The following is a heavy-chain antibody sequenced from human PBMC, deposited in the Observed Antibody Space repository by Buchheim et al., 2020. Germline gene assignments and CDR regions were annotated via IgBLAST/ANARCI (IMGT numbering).Heavy chain of an antibody. Sequence: EVQLVESGGGLVQPGGSLRLSCAASGFTFSSYSMNWVRQAPGKGLEWVSYISSSSSTIYYADSVKGRLTISRDNATNSLYLQMNSLRDEDTAVYYCARAPRGRTTVTTFGANAFDIWGQGT. CDR1: GFTFSSYS. V-gene: IGHV3-48*02. D-gene: IGHD4-17*01. CDR2: ISSSSSTI. CDR3: ARAPRGRTTVTTFGANAFDI. J-gene: IGHJ3*02.